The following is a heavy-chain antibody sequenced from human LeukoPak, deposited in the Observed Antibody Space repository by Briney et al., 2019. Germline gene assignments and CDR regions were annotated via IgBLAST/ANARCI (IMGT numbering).Heavy chain of an antibody. CDR1: GGSFSGYY. D-gene: IGHD2-15*01. CDR3: ARLKLLGGKDY. V-gene: IGHV4-34*01. J-gene: IGHJ4*02. Sequence: SETLSLTCAVYGGSFSGYYWSWIRQPPGKGLEWIGEINHSGSTYYNPSLKSRVTISVDTSKNQFSLKLSSVTAADTAVYYCARLKLLGGKDYWGQGTLVTVSS. CDR2: INHSGST.